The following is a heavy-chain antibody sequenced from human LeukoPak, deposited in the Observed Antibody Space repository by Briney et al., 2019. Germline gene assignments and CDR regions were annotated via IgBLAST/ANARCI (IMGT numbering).Heavy chain of an antibody. V-gene: IGHV4-59*01. CDR1: GGSINSYY. J-gene: IGHJ5*02. CDR2: IYYRGST. CDR3: ASGATIVTGGWFDP. Sequence: PSETLSLTFTVSGGSINSYYWSCIRQPPGKRLECIGYIYYRGSTNYNPSLKSRVTISVETSKNRISLKLNSVTAADTAVYYCASGATIVTGGWFDPWGQGPLVTVSS. D-gene: IGHD5-12*01.